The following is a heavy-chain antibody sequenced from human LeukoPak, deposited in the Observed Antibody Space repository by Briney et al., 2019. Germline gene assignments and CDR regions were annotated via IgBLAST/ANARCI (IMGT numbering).Heavy chain of an antibody. CDR3: ARDLGISMVRGVTTDYYYYGMDV. D-gene: IGHD3-10*01. CDR1: GGSISSYY. CDR2: IYYSGST. J-gene: IGHJ6*02. Sequence: PSETLSLTCTVSGGSISSYYWSWILQPPGKGLEWIGYIYYSGSTNYNPSLKSRVTISVDTSKNQFSLKLSSVTAADTAVYYCARDLGISMVRGVTTDYYYYGMDVWGQGTTVTVSS. V-gene: IGHV4-59*01.